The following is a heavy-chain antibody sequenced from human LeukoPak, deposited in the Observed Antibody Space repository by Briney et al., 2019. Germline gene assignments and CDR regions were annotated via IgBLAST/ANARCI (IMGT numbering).Heavy chain of an antibody. CDR2: ISGSGGST. D-gene: IGHD1-26*01. CDR1: GFTFSSYA. CDR3: ANEVGSIVGAN. Sequence: GGSLRLSCAASGFTFSSYAMSWVRQAPGKGLEWVSAISGSGGSTYYADSVKGRFTISRDNSKNTLYVQMNSLRAEDTAVYYCANEVGSIVGANWGQGTLVTVSS. J-gene: IGHJ1*01. V-gene: IGHV3-23*01.